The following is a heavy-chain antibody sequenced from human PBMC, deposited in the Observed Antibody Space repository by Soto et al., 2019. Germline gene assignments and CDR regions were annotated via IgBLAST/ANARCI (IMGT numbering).Heavy chain of an antibody. J-gene: IGHJ3*02. Sequence: PSETLSLTCSVSGGSISSYYWSWIRQPPGKGLEWIGYIYYSGSTNYNPSLKSRVTMSVDTSKNQFSLKLSSVTAADTAVYYCARDGGPVDAFDIWGQGTMVTVS. CDR1: GGSISSYY. V-gene: IGHV4-59*01. D-gene: IGHD3-3*01. CDR2: IYYSGST. CDR3: ARDGGPVDAFDI.